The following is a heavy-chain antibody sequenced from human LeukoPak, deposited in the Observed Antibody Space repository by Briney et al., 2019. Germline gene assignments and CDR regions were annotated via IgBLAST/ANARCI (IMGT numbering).Heavy chain of an antibody. D-gene: IGHD5-18*01. V-gene: IGHV4-34*01. Sequence: PSETLSLTCAVSGGSFSDYYWGWIRQPPGKGLEWIGEINPSGSTNYSPSLKSRGTISVDTSNNQFSLKLSSAAAADTAVYFCVRVGYSYVINDWSRTGLGAYPTKYYYHMDVWDKGATVTVSS. CDR3: VRVGYSYVINDWSRTGLGAYPTKYYYHMDV. J-gene: IGHJ6*03. CDR2: INPSGST. CDR1: GGSFSDYY.